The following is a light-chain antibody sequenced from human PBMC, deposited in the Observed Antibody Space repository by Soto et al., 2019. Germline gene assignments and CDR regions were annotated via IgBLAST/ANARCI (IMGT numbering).Light chain of an antibody. J-gene: IGLJ1*01. V-gene: IGLV2-14*01. CDR3: SSYTSSIPRV. CDR2: EVS. Sequence: QSVLTQPASVSGSPGQSITISCTGTSSDVGGYNYVSWYQQHPGKAPKLMVYEVSTRPSGVSNRFSGSKSGNTASLTISGLQPEDEADYYCSSYTSSIPRVFGTGTKVTVL. CDR1: SSDVGGYNY.